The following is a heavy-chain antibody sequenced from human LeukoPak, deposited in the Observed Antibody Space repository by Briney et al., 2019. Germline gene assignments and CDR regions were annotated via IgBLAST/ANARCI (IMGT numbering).Heavy chain of an antibody. V-gene: IGHV4-28*05. J-gene: IGHJ4*02. CDR1: GYSISSSTW. CDR3: AKIGYCRTTTCSGAFDY. CDR2: IYYSGSI. D-gene: IGHD2-2*03. Sequence: SETLSLTCAVSGYSISSSTWWGWIRQPPGKGLEWIGYIYYSGSIYYNPSLKSRVTMSVDTPQNQFSLKLRSVTAVDTAVYYCAKIGYCRTTTCSGAFDYWGQGTLVTVSS.